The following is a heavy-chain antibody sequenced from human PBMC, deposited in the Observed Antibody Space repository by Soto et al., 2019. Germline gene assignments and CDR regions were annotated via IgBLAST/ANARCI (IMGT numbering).Heavy chain of an antibody. V-gene: IGHV4-59*01. CDR3: ARDGDGRMTTNPYYYNGMDV. D-gene: IGHD4-4*01. CDR1: GGSLGSYY. CDR2: VFYTGRA. J-gene: IGHJ6*02. Sequence: PSQTLPLTCTVSGGSLGSYYWSCIRQPPGKGLEWIGYVFYTGRANYNASLKIRVSISLYTSNYQFSLKLSSVTAADTAVYYCARDGDGRMTTNPYYYNGMDVWGPGTTVTVS.